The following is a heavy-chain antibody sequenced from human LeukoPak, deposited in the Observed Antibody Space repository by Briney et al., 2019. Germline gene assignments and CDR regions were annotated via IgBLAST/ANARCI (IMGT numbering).Heavy chain of an antibody. V-gene: IGHV3-30-3*01. CDR2: ISSYDGSNK. D-gene: IGHD5-12*01. J-gene: IGHJ4*02. Sequence: GRSLRLSCAASGFSFSSYAMHWVRQAPGKGVELVAVISSYDGSNKYYADAVKGRFTISRDNSKNTLYLQMNSLRAEDTGVYYCASVGGYDPLFDYWGQGTLVTVSS. CDR3: ASVGGYDPLFDY. CDR1: GFSFSSYA.